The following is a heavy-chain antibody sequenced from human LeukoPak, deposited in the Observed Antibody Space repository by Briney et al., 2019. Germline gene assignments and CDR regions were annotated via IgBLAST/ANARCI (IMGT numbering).Heavy chain of an antibody. Sequence: NPSETLSLTCIVSGGSISSGSISSSNYYWAWVRQPPGKGLEWIGSIEYSGKTYYNPSLKGRVTISVDTSKKHFSLNLSSVTAADTAVHYCVRHLHDPAFDFWGQGILVTVSS. CDR2: IEYSGKT. CDR1: GGSISSGSISSSNYY. CDR3: VRHLHDPAFDF. V-gene: IGHV4-39*01. J-gene: IGHJ4*02.